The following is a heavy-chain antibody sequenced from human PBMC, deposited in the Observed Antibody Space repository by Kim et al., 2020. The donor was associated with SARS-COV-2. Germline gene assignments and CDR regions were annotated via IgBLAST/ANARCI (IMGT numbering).Heavy chain of an antibody. Sequence: GGSLRLSCAASGFTFSSYWMSWVRQAPGKGLEWVANIKLDGSEKYYVDSVKGRFTISRDNAENSLYLQMNSLRAEDTAVYFCARDRWIQLYGKYNYYGLDVWGQGTTVTVSS. J-gene: IGHJ6*02. CDR1: GFTFSSYW. D-gene: IGHD5-18*01. V-gene: IGHV3-7*01. CDR3: ARDRWIQLYGKYNYYGLDV. CDR2: IKLDGSEK.